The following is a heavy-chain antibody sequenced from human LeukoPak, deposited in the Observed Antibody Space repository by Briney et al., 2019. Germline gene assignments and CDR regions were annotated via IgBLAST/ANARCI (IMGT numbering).Heavy chain of an antibody. Sequence: SETLSLTCSVSGGSMISYYWSWIRQPPGKRLEWIGYIYNSGSTNYNPSLKSRFTISVDTSKNQFSLRLSSVTAADTAVYYCARGGGLVVVRSGLLDYWGQGTLVTVSS. CDR3: ARGGGLVVVRSGLLDY. J-gene: IGHJ4*02. CDR1: GGSMISYY. CDR2: IYNSGST. D-gene: IGHD2-15*01. V-gene: IGHV4-59*01.